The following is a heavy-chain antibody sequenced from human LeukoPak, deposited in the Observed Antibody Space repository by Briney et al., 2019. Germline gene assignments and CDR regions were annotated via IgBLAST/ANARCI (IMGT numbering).Heavy chain of an antibody. CDR1: GFTFSSYA. Sequence: PGGSLRLSCAASGFTFSSYAMSWVRQAPGKGLEWVAVISYDGSNKYYADSVKGRFTISRGNSKNTLYLQMNSLRAEDTAVYYCAKDLYYGSGKSYGMDVWGQGTTVTVSS. CDR3: AKDLYYGSGKSYGMDV. D-gene: IGHD3-10*01. V-gene: IGHV3-30*18. J-gene: IGHJ6*02. CDR2: ISYDGSNK.